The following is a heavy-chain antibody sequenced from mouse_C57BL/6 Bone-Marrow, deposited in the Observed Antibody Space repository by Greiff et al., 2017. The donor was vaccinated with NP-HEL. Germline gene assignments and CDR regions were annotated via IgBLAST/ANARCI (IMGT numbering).Heavy chain of an antibody. D-gene: IGHD2-2*01. J-gene: IGHJ2*01. CDR3: ARELVFDY. CDR2: ISGGGGNT. V-gene: IGHV5-9*01. Sequence: DVQLVESGGGLVKPGGSLKLSCAASGFTFSSYTMSWVRQTPEKRLEWVATISGGGGNTYYPDSVKGRFTISRDNAKNTLYLQMSSLRSEDTALYYCARELVFDYWGQGTTLTVSS. CDR1: GFTFSSYT.